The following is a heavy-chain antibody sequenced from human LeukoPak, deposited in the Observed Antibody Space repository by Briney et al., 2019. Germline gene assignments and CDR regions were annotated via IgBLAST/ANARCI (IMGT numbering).Heavy chain of an antibody. J-gene: IGHJ4*02. CDR1: GYSISSGYY. V-gene: IGHV4-38-2*01. Sequence: SETLSLTCAVSGYSISSGYYWGWIRQPPGKGLEWIGSIYHSGSTYYNPSLKSRVTISVDTSKNQFSLKLSSVTATDTAVYYCARQPVANPFDYWGQGTLVTVSS. CDR2: IYHSGST. CDR3: ARQPVANPFDY. D-gene: IGHD5-12*01.